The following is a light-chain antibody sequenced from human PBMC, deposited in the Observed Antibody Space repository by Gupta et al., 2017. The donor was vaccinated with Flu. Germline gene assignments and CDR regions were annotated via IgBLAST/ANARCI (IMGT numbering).Light chain of an antibody. Sequence: SALTPPSSLSASPRPSITLSCTGTISDVGRYNYVSWYQQHPGTAPKLMIYEVTNRPSGVSNRFSGSKSGNTASLTISGLQAEDEGDYYCGSYTSSGTLVFGGGTKLAVL. CDR1: ISDVGRYNY. CDR3: GSYTSSGTLV. V-gene: IGLV2-14*01. CDR2: EVT. J-gene: IGLJ2*01.